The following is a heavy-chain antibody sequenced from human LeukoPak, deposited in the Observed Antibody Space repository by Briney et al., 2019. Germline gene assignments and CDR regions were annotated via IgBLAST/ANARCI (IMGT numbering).Heavy chain of an antibody. Sequence: PGGSLRLSCAASGFTFSSYDMSWVRQAPGKGMEWVSAISGSGGSTYYADSVKGRFTISRDNSKNTLYLQMNSLKAEDTAVYYCAKDTDMVVRYSDYWGQGTLVTVSS. CDR1: GFTFSSYD. J-gene: IGHJ4*02. V-gene: IGHV3-23*01. CDR3: AKDTDMVVRYSDY. D-gene: IGHD3-9*01. CDR2: ISGSGGST.